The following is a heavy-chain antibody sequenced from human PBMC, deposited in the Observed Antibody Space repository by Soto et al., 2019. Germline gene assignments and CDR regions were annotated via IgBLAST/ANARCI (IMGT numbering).Heavy chain of an antibody. D-gene: IGHD4-17*01. CDR1: RIGFSYHA. J-gene: IGHJ4*02. Sequence: GRPLRLSSAASRIGFSYHALSCVRLASGKGLEWLSSITNTGITTHYADSVKGRFTISRENSRNTLHLQMNNLRVDDTAVYYCAKGFDYGDTKHIDHWGQGTLVTVSS. CDR3: AKGFDYGDTKHIDH. CDR2: ITNTGITT. V-gene: IGHV3-23*01.